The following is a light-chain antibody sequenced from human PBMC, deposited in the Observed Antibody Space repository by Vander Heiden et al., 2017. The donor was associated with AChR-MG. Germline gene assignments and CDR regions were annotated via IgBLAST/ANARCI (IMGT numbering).Light chain of an antibody. CDR2: GAS. CDR1: QSVSSTY. V-gene: IGKV3-20*01. J-gene: IGKJ1*01. CDR3: QQYGSSQWT. Sequence: EIVLTQSPGTLSLSPGERATLSCRASQSVSSTYLAWYQQKPGQAPRLLIFGASSRATGIPDRFSGSGSGTDFTLTISRLEPEEFAFYYCQQYGSSQWTFGQRTKVEIK.